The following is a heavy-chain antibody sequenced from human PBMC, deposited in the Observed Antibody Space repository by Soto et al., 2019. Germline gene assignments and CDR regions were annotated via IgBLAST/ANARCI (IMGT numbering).Heavy chain of an antibody. D-gene: IGHD6-6*01. Sequence: SVKISCKASGGTFSSYAISWVRQAPGQGLEWMGGIIPIFGTANYAQKFQGRVTITADKSTSTAYMELSSLRSEDTAVYYCAREYSSSSGLGDAFDIWGQGTMVTVSS. J-gene: IGHJ3*02. CDR2: IIPIFGTA. CDR1: GGTFSSYA. V-gene: IGHV1-69*06. CDR3: AREYSSSSGLGDAFDI.